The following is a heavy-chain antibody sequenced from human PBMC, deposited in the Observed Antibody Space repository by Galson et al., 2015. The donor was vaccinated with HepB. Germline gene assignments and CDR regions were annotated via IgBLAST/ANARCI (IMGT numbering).Heavy chain of an antibody. Sequence: SLRLSCAASGFTFSSYWMSWIRQAPGKGLEWVANIKQDGSEKYYVDSVKGRFTISRDNAKNSLYLQMNSLRAEDTAVYYCARGGYYFEYFQHWGQGTLVTVSS. CDR2: IKQDGSEK. V-gene: IGHV3-7*03. J-gene: IGHJ1*01. CDR3: ARGGYYFEYFQH. D-gene: IGHD3-22*01. CDR1: GFTFSSYW.